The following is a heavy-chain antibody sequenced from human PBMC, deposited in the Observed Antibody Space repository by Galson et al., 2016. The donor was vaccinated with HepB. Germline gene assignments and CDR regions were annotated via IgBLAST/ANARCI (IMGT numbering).Heavy chain of an antibody. Sequence: SLRLSCAASGFSFGECAMHWVRQAPGKGLEWVSGIIWNSASIVYADSVKGRFTISRDNAKKSLYLQMNSLRAEDTALYYYAKDKVSYYYYGMDVWGQGTMVTVSS. CDR3: AKDKVSYYYYGMDV. D-gene: IGHD2-21*01. V-gene: IGHV3-9*01. J-gene: IGHJ6*02. CDR1: GFSFGECA. CDR2: IIWNSASI.